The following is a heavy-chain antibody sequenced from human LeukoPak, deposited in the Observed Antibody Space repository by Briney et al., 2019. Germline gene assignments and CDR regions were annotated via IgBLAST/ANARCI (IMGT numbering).Heavy chain of an antibody. CDR3: AREVNVEMDY. CDR1: GYTFTSYD. V-gene: IGHV1-8*01. Sequence: GASVKVSCKASGYTFTSYDINWVRQATGQGLEWMGWMNPNSGNTGCAQKFQDRVTMTRDKSTSTAYMELSSLGSEDTASYYCAREVNVEMDYWGQGTLVTVSS. CDR2: MNPNSGNT. D-gene: IGHD5-24*01. J-gene: IGHJ4*02.